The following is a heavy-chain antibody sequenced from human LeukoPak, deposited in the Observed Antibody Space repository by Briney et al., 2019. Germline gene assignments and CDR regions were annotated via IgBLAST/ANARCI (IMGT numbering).Heavy chain of an antibody. CDR3: AREGYYDSSGYLVY. D-gene: IGHD3-22*01. CDR2: ISSSGSTI. CDR1: GFAFSSYS. V-gene: IGHV3-48*04. J-gene: IGHJ4*02. Sequence: GGSLRLSCAASGFAFSSYSMNWVRQAPGKGLEWVSYISSSGSTIYYADSVKGRFTISRDNAKNSLYLQMNSLRAEDTAVYYCAREGYYDSSGYLVYWGQGTLVTVSS.